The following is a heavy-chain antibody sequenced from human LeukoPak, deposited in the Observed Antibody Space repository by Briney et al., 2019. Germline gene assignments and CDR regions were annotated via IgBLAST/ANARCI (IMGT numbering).Heavy chain of an antibody. CDR2: ISAYNGNT. V-gene: IGHV1-18*01. J-gene: IGHJ4*02. Sequence: ASVKVSCKASGYTFTSYGISWVRQAPGQGLEWMGWISAYNGNTNYAQKLQGRVTMTTDTSTSTAYMELRSLRSDDTAVYYCARDIPDYYDSSGYYREFDYWGQGTLATVSS. D-gene: IGHD3-22*01. CDR1: GYTFTSYG. CDR3: ARDIPDYYDSSGYYREFDY.